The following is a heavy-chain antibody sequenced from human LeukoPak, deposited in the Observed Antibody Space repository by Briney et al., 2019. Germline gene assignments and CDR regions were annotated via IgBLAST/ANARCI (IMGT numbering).Heavy chain of an antibody. CDR2: INQDGSEK. D-gene: IGHD4-17*01. V-gene: IGHV3-7*01. CDR3: AKRPSDYGDYVSYFDY. J-gene: IGHJ4*02. CDR1: GFTFSTYK. Sequence: GGSLRLSCVASGFTFSTYKMTWVRQAPGKGLEWVANINQDGSEKNYLDSVKGRFTISRDNSKDTLYLQMNSLRDEDTAVYYCAKRPSDYGDYVSYFDYWGQGTLVTVSS.